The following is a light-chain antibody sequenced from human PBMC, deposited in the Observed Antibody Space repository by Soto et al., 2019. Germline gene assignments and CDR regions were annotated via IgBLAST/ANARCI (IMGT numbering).Light chain of an antibody. CDR2: GAS. CDR3: QQYNNWPPMYT. Sequence: EIVMTQSPATLSVSPGERATLSCRPIRPLGPTLGWYQQRPGQPPRLLIYGASARAPGIPARFSGSGSGTEFTLAISSLQSEDFAVYYCQQYNNWPPMYTFGQGTKLEIK. CDR1: RPLGPT. J-gene: IGKJ2*01. V-gene: IGKV3-15*01.